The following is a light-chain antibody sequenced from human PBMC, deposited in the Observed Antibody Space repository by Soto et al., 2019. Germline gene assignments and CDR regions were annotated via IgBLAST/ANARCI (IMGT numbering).Light chain of an antibody. V-gene: IGLV8-61*01. CDR1: SGSVSTSYY. CDR2: STN. J-gene: IGLJ3*02. CDR3: VLYMGSGIWM. Sequence: QTVVTQGPSFSVSPGGTVTLTCGLSSGSVSTSYYPSWYQQTPGQAPRTLIYSTNTRSSGVPDRFSGSILGNKAALTITGAQTDDESDYYCVLYMGSGIWMFGGGTKVTVL.